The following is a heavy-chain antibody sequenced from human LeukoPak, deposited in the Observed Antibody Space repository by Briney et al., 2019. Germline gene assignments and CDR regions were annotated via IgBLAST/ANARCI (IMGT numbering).Heavy chain of an antibody. J-gene: IGHJ4*02. V-gene: IGHV1-8*02. D-gene: IGHD3-10*01. Sequence: ASVKVSCKASGYTFTGYYMHWVRQAPGQGLEWVGWMNPNSGSTGYEQKFRGRVTMTEDTSTDTAYMELSSLRSEDTAVYYCATGRFGEFPGDWGQGTLVTVSS. CDR2: MNPNSGST. CDR3: ATGRFGEFPGD. CDR1: GYTFTGYY.